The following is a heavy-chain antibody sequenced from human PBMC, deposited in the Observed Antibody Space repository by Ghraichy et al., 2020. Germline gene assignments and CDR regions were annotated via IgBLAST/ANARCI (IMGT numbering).Heavy chain of an antibody. D-gene: IGHD3-9*01. CDR1: GGSFSGYY. CDR3: ARGPVLRYFDWLLSLYHSYFDY. CDR2: INHSGST. Sequence: SDTLSLTCAVYGGSFSGYYWSWIRQPPGKGLEWIGEINHSGSTNYNPSLKSRVTISVDTSKNQFSLKLSSVTAADTAVYYCARGPVLRYFDWLLSLYHSYFDYWGQGTLVTVSS. J-gene: IGHJ4*02. V-gene: IGHV4-34*01.